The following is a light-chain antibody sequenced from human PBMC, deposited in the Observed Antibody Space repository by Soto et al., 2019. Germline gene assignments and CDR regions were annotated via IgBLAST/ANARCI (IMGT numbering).Light chain of an antibody. CDR3: QQYASSVT. V-gene: IGKV3-20*01. J-gene: IGKJ1*01. Sequence: EIWLTQSPASLSCSPGDRATLSCRASQSFTRTFFAWYQQKPGQAPRLLIYGASSRATGIPDRFSGSGSGTDFTLTISRLEPEDFAVYYCQQYASSVTFGQGTKVEIK. CDR1: QSFTRTF. CDR2: GAS.